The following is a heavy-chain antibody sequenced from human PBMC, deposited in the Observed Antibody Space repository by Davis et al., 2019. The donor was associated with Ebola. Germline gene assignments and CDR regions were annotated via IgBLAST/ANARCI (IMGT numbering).Heavy chain of an antibody. J-gene: IGHJ6*02. V-gene: IGHV1-46*01. D-gene: IGHD2-15*01. CDR3: ARRLYCGGGSCYEYYYGMDV. Sequence: ASVKVSCKASGYTFTSYYIHWVRQAPGQGLEWMGIINPSGGSTNYAQKFQGRVTMTRDTSTSTVYMELSSLRSEDTAVYYCARRLYCGGGSCYEYYYGMDVWGQGTTVTVS. CDR2: INPSGGST. CDR1: GYTFTSYY.